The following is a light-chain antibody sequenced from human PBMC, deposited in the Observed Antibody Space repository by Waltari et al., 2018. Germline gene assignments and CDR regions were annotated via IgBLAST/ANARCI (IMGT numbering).Light chain of an antibody. CDR2: WAS. J-gene: IGKJ5*01. CDR1: QNRLYTSNNKNY. Sequence: DIVMTQSPTSLAVSLGERATLHCKYSQNRLYTSNNKNYLAWYQQKPGQPPKLLIYWASTRESGVPDRFSGSGSGTDFSLTISSLRAEDVAVYYCQQYYEIPITFGQGTRLEIK. CDR3: QQYYEIPIT. V-gene: IGKV4-1*01.